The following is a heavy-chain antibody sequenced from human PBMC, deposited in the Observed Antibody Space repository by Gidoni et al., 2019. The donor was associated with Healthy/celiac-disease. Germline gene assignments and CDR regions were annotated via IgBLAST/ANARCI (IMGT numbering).Heavy chain of an antibody. CDR2: IYSGGST. CDR3: ARPRPRYCSSTSCSEGRGYGMDV. V-gene: IGHV3-53*02. CDR1: GFTVSSNY. D-gene: IGHD2-2*01. Sequence: EVQLVETGGGLIQPGGSLRLSCAASGFTVSSNYMSWVRQAPGKGLEWVSVIYSGGSTYYADSVKGRFTISRDNSKNTLYLQMNSLRAEDTAVYYCARPRPRYCSSTSCSEGRGYGMDVWGQGTTVTVSS. J-gene: IGHJ6*02.